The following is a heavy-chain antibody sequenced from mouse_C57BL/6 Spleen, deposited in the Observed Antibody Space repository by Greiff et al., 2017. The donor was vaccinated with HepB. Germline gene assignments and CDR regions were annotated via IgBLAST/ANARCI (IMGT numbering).Heavy chain of an antibody. V-gene: IGHV6-3*01. CDR3: TGSYGNYEFYYYAMDY. Sequence: EVKLQQSGGGLVQPGGSMKLSCVASGFTFSNYWMNWVRQSPEKGLEWVAQIRLKSDNYATHYAESVKGRFTISRDDSKSSVYLQMNNLRAEDTGIYYCTGSYGNYEFYYYAMDYWGQGTSVTVSS. J-gene: IGHJ4*01. CDR1: GFTFSNYW. CDR2: IRLKSDNYAT. D-gene: IGHD2-1*01.